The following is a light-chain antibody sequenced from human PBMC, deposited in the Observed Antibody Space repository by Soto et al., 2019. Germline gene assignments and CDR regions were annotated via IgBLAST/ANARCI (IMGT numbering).Light chain of an antibody. CDR3: QQSYSSPQT. Sequence: DIQMTQSPSSLSASVEDRVIITCRASQSISNHLNWYQQKPGKAPKLLIFAASSLQSGVPSRFSGSRSGQDFTLTISSLQPEDFATYYCQQSYSSPQTSGQGTKVDIK. V-gene: IGKV1-39*01. CDR1: QSISNH. CDR2: AAS. J-gene: IGKJ1*01.